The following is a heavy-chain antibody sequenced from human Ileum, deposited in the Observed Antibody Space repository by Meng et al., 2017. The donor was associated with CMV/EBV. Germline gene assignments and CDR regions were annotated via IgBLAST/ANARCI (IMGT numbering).Heavy chain of an antibody. V-gene: IGHV3-66*02. J-gene: IGHJ4*02. Sequence: GESLKISCVGSGFTLRSDWMAWVRQAPGKGLEWVSVIYSGGSTYYADSVKGRFTISRDNSKNTLYLQMNSLRAEDTAVYYCASTTGGRYFDYWGQGTLVTVSS. CDR2: IYSGGST. CDR1: GFTLRSDW. D-gene: IGHD3-16*01. CDR3: ASTTGGRYFDY.